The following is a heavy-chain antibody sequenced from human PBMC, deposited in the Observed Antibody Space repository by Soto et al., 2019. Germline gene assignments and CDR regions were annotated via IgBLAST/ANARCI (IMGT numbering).Heavy chain of an antibody. D-gene: IGHD2-2*02. CDR2: IYPGDSDT. CDR1: GYSFTSYW. V-gene: IGHV5-51*01. CDR3: ARHGNIVVVPAAIDRNYYYYYMDV. Sequence: GESLKISCKGSGYSFTSYWIGWVRQMPGKGLEWMGIIYPGDSDTRYSPSFQGQVTISADKSISTAYLQWSSLKASDTAMYYCARHGNIVVVPAAIDRNYYYYYMDVWGKGTTVTVSS. J-gene: IGHJ6*03.